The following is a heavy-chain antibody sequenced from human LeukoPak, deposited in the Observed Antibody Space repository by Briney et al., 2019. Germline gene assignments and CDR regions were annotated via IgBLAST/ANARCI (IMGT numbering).Heavy chain of an antibody. Sequence: GGSLRLSCEASGITLDDSAIHWVRQIPGKGLEWVSTINFNRDNVAYADSVKGRFTISRDNAKNSLYLQMNSLRVEDTAFYYCAKDRMVWGVMTAFHIWGQGTMVTVSS. V-gene: IGHV3-9*01. CDR1: GITLDDSA. D-gene: IGHD3-10*01. CDR2: INFNRDNV. J-gene: IGHJ3*02. CDR3: AKDRMVWGVMTAFHI.